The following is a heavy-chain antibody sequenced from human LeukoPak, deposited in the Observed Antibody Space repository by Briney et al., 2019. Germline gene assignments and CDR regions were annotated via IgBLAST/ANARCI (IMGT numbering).Heavy chain of an antibody. Sequence: GGSLRLSCAASGFTFSNAWMSWVRQAPGKGLEWVGRVKSKTDGGTTDYAAPVKGRFTISRDDSKNTLYLQMNSLKTEDTAVYYCTTEGGDYDILTGYFEYFDYWGQGTLVTVSS. V-gene: IGHV3-15*01. J-gene: IGHJ4*02. CDR2: VKSKTDGGTT. CDR1: GFTFSNAW. CDR3: TTEGGDYDILTGYFEYFDY. D-gene: IGHD3-9*01.